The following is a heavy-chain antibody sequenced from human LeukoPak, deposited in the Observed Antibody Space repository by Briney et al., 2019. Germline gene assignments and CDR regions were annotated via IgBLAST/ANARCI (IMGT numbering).Heavy chain of an antibody. CDR3: AREGIAAAGTGFDY. J-gene: IGHJ4*02. CDR1: GFTFSSYS. CDR2: ISSSSSYI. Sequence: PGGSLRLSCAASGFTFSSYSMNWVRQAPGKGPEWVSFISSSSSYIYYADSVKGRFTISRDNAKKSMYLQMNSLRAEDTAVYYCAREGIAAAGTGFDYWGQGTLVTVSS. D-gene: IGHD6-13*01. V-gene: IGHV3-21*01.